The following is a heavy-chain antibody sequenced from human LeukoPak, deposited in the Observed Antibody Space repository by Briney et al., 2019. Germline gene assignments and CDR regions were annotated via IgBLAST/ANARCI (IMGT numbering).Heavy chain of an antibody. D-gene: IGHD6-13*01. V-gene: IGHV3-74*01. CDR3: ARVERYSSSWYY. CDR2: INSDGSST. CDR1: GFTFSSYN. J-gene: IGHJ4*02. Sequence: PGGSLRLSCAASGFTFSSYNMNWVRQAPGKGLVWVSRINSDGSSTSYADSVKGRFTISRDNAKNTLYLQMNSLRAEDTAVYYCARVERYSSSWYYWGQGTLVTVSS.